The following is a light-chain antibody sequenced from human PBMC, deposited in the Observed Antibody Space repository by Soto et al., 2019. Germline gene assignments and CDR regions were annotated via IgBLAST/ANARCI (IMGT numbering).Light chain of an antibody. Sequence: EIVMTQSPATLYVSQVEGLTLSFRASQSVSRTLAWYQQKPGQAPRLLIYGASSRATGIPARFSGSGSGTEFTLTISSLQSEDFAVYYCQQYNDWPLTFGGGTKVDI. CDR1: QSVSRT. CDR2: GAS. CDR3: QQYNDWPLT. J-gene: IGKJ4*01. V-gene: IGKV3-15*01.